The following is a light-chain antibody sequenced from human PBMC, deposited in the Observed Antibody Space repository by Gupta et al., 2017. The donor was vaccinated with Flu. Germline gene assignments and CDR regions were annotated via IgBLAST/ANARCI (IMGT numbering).Light chain of an antibody. CDR2: EVK. J-gene: IGLJ3*02. V-gene: IGLV2-14*01. CDR3: SSYTRIDTVV. Sequence: QSALTQPASVSGSPGQSITISCTATSSEVGDYDYVSWYQQHPGQAPKLILYEVKNRPSGISDRVSGAKSGKTASLTISGLQAEDEAHYFCSSYTRIDTVVFGGGTKLTVL. CDR1: SSEVGDYDY.